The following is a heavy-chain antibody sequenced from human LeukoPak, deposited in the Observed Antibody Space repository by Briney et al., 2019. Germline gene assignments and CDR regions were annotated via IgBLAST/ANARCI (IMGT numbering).Heavy chain of an antibody. CDR2: ITGGGEST. V-gene: IGHV3-23*01. J-gene: IGHJ4*02. D-gene: IGHD5-18*01. CDR1: GFTFNNYA. Sequence: GGSLRLSCAASGFTFNNYAMNWVRQAPGRGLEWVSGITGGGESTFHADSVKGRFTISRDNSKNTLYLQMNSLRVEDTATYYCATGYTSGPWRDYWGQGTLITVSS. CDR3: ATGYTSGPWRDY.